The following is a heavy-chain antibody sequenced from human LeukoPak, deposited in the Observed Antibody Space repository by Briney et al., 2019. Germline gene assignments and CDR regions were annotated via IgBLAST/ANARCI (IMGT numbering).Heavy chain of an antibody. D-gene: IGHD6-19*01. CDR3: QAVAGTGLFDY. CDR2: ISYDGSNK. V-gene: IGHV3-30*03. CDR1: GFTFSRYG. Sequence: GALRLSCAASGFTFSRYGMHWVRQAPGKGLEWVAVISYDGSNKYYADSVKGRFTISRDNSKNTLYLQMNSLRAEDTAVYYCQAVAGTGLFDYWGQGTLVTVSS. J-gene: IGHJ4*02.